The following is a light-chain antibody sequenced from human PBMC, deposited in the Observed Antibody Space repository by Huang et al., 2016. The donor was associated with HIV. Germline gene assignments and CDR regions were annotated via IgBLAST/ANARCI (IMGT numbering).Light chain of an antibody. CDR3: QQYYSYRA. Sequence: AIRMTQSPSSLSASTGVRVTITCRASQDVNNFLAWYQQKPGKAPNLLIYAASILETGVPSRFSGSGSGTEFNLSISCLQSEDFATYYCQQYYSYRAFGQGTQVEIK. V-gene: IGKV1-8*01. CDR2: AAS. J-gene: IGKJ1*01. CDR1: QDVNNF.